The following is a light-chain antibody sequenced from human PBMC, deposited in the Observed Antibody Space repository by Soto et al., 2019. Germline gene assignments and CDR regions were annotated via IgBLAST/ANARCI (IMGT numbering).Light chain of an antibody. CDR1: QSLLYSSNNKNY. CDR3: QQYYSTPWT. J-gene: IGKJ1*01. V-gene: IGKV4-1*01. CDR2: WAS. Sequence: DIVMTQSPDSLAVSLGERATINCKSSQSLLYSSNNKNYLAWYQQKPGQPPRLLIYWASTRESGVTDRFSGSGSGTDFTLTISSLQAEDVAVYYCQQYYSTPWTFGQGTKVEIK.